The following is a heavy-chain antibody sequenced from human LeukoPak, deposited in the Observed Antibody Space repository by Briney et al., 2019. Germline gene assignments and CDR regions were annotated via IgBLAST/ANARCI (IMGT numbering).Heavy chain of an antibody. D-gene: IGHD5-24*01. CDR1: GGSISSYY. V-gene: IGHV4-59*01. Sequence: SETLSLTCTVSGGSISSYYWSWIRQPPGKGLEWIGYIYYSGSTKYNPSLKSRVTISVDTSKNQLSLKLSSVTAADTAVYYCARGRDGHNLLGAFDYWGQGTLVTVSS. CDR2: IYYSGST. CDR3: ARGRDGHNLLGAFDY. J-gene: IGHJ4*02.